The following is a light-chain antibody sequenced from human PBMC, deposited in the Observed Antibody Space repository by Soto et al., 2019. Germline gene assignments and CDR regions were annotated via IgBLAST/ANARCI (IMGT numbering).Light chain of an antibody. CDR2: EDS. J-gene: IGLJ2*01. CDR3: SSYAGTTSFVL. CDR1: NSDVGNYNL. V-gene: IGLV2-23*01. Sequence: QSVLTQPASVSGSPGQSITISCTGTNSDVGNYNLVSWYQHHPGKVPKLIIYEDSKRPSGVFNRFSGSKSGNTASLTISGLQAEDEADYYCSSYAGTTSFVLFGGGTKLTVL.